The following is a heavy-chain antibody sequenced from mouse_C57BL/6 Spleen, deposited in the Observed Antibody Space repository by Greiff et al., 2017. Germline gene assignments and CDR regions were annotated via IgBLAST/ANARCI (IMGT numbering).Heavy chain of an antibody. Sequence: EVQRVESGPELVKPGASVKIPCKASGYTFTDYNMDWVKQSHGKSLEWIGDINPNNGGTIYNQKFKGKATLTVGKSSSTAYMELRSLTSEDTAVYYCARGVYYYGSSYFDYWGQGTTLTVSS. D-gene: IGHD1-1*01. CDR2: INPNNGGT. CDR3: ARGVYYYGSSYFDY. V-gene: IGHV1-18*01. CDR1: GYTFTDYN. J-gene: IGHJ2*01.